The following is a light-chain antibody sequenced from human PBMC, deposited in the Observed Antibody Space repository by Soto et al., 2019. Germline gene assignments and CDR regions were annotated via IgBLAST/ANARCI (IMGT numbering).Light chain of an antibody. J-gene: IGKJ1*01. V-gene: IGKV3-15*01. Sequence: EIVMTPSPATMSVSPAEIDRVYCRASQSVSSNLAWYQQKPGQAPRLLIYGASTRATGIPARFSGSGSGTEFTLTIDSLHPDYSATYDCQQYNYLWAFGQGTKVEIK. CDR2: GAS. CDR3: QQYNYLWA. CDR1: QSVSSN.